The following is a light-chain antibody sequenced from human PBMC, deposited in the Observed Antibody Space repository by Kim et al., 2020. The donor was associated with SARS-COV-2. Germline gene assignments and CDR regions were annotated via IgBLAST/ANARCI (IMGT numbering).Light chain of an antibody. CDR2: QAF. Sequence: SPGERANLFWKARQDVNNYLARLPQEPGHAPKPLIHQAFNRATGISNRFSGSWSGTDFTLTISSLEPEDFAVYYCQQRYNWPPITFGQGTRLEIK. CDR1: QDVNNY. J-gene: IGKJ5*01. V-gene: IGKV3-11*01. CDR3: QQRYNWPPIT.